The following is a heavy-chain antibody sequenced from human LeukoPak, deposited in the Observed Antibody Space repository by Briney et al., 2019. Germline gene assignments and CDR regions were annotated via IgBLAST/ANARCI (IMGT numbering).Heavy chain of an antibody. Sequence: SVQVSCKVSGYTLTELSMHWVRQAPGKGLEWMGGFDPEDGETIYAQKFQGRVTMTEDTSTDTAYMELSSLRSEDTAVYYCATVAAYFSSGWYYFDYWGQGTLVTVSS. J-gene: IGHJ4*02. V-gene: IGHV1-24*01. CDR1: GYTLTELS. CDR2: FDPEDGET. CDR3: ATVAAYFSSGWYYFDY. D-gene: IGHD6-19*01.